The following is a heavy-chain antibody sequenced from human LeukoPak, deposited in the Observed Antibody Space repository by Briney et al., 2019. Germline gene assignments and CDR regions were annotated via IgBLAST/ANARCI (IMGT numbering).Heavy chain of an antibody. D-gene: IGHD2/OR15-2a*01. CDR1: GGSFSGYY. V-gene: IGHV4-34*01. CDR3: ARLYTSDIKYDH. J-gene: IGHJ1*01. Sequence: PSETLSLTCAVYGGSFSGYYWSWIRQPPGKGLEWIGEINHSGSTKYNPSLKSRVTISVDTSKNQFSLKLSSVTAADTGVYYCARLYTSDIKYDHWGQGTLVTVSS. CDR2: INHSGST.